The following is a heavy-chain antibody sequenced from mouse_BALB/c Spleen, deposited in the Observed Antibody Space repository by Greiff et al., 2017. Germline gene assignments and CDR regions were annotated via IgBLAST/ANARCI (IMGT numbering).Heavy chain of an antibody. Sequence: EVQLQQSGAELVKPGASVKLSCTASGFNIKDTYMHWVKQRPEQGLEWIGRIDPANGNTKYDPKFQGKATITADTSSNTAYLQLSSLTSEDTAVYYCARSGFITTATWYFDVWGAGTTVTVSS. CDR2: IDPANGNT. V-gene: IGHV14-3*02. CDR1: GFNIKDTY. CDR3: ARSGFITTATWYFDV. D-gene: IGHD1-2*01. J-gene: IGHJ1*01.